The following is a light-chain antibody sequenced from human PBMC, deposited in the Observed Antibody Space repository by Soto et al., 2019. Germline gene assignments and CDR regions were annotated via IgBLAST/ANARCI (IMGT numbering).Light chain of an antibody. CDR1: QSVLYSSNNKNY. Sequence: DIVMTQSPDSLAVSLGERATINCKSSQSVLYSSNNKNYLAWYQQKPGQPPKLLIYWASTRESGVPDRFSGSGSGTDFTLTISRLQAEDVAVYYCQHYYSTPYSFGQGTKLEI. J-gene: IGKJ2*03. CDR3: QHYYSTPYS. V-gene: IGKV4-1*01. CDR2: WAS.